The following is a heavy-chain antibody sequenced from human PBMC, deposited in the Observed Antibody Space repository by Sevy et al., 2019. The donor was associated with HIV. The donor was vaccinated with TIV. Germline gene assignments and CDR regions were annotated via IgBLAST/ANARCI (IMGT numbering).Heavy chain of an antibody. Sequence: GSVKVSCKVSGYTLTELSMHWVRQAPGKGLEGMGGFDPEDRETIYPQKFQGRVTMIEDKSTDTAYMELSCLRSEDTGVYYCATFTVWVKVARSDDAFDIWGQGTLVSVSS. CDR1: GYTLTELS. J-gene: IGHJ3*02. V-gene: IGHV1-24*01. CDR2: FDPEDRET. CDR3: ATFTVWVKVARSDDAFDI. D-gene: IGHD5-12*01.